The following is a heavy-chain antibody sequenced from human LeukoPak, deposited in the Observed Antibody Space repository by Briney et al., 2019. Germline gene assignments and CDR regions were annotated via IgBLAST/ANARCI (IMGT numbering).Heavy chain of an antibody. CDR2: ITWDGSRT. CDR1: GFTFDDYP. J-gene: IGHJ3*02. CDR3: AKYSGSSDAFDI. D-gene: IGHD1-26*01. V-gene: IGHV3-43*01. Sequence: PGGSLRLSCAASGFTFDDYPMHWVRQAPGKGLEWVSLITWDGSRTYYAGSVKGRFTISRDNAKNSLYLQLNSLRDEDTAVYYCAKYSGSSDAFDIWGQGTMVTVSS.